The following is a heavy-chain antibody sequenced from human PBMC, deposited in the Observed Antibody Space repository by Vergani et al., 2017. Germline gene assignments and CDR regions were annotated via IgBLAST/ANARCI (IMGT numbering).Heavy chain of an antibody. J-gene: IGHJ4*02. CDR1: GFTFSSYA. V-gene: IGHV3-23*01. D-gene: IGHD1-26*01. CDR3: AISLASSGSYFNDY. Sequence: EVQLLESGGGLVQPGGSLRLSCAASGFTFSSYAMSWVRQAPGKGLEWVSAISGSGGSTYYADSVKGRFTISRDNSKNTLYLQMNSLRAEDTAVYYCAISLASSGSYFNDYWGQGTLVTVSS. CDR2: ISGSGGST.